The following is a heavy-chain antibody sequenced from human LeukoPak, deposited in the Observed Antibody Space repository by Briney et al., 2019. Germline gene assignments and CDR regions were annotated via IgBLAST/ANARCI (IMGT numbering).Heavy chain of an antibody. CDR1: GFTFSSYA. CDR3: SKWLSMLLRWFGAFDE. J-gene: IGHJ4*02. Sequence: PGGSLRLSCAASGFTFSSYAMSWVRQAPGKGLEWVSAISASGGSTYYADSVKGRFTISRDNSKNTLYLQMSSPRREDTAVYTRSKWLSMLLRWFGAFDECGQGTLVTVSS. V-gene: IGHV3-23*01. D-gene: IGHD3-10*01. CDR2: ISASGGST.